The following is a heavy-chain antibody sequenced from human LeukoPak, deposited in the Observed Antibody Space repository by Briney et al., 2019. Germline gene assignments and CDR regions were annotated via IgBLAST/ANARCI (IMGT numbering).Heavy chain of an antibody. CDR1: GYTFTSYY. Sequence: ASVKVSCKASGYTFTSYYMHWVRQAPGQGLEWMGIINPSGGSTSYAQKFQGRVTMTRDTSTSTVYMELSSLRAEDTAVYYCAKDLYERGYSYGYLDYWGQGTLVTVSS. CDR3: AKDLYERGYSYGYLDY. D-gene: IGHD5-18*01. CDR2: INPSGGST. V-gene: IGHV1-46*01. J-gene: IGHJ4*02.